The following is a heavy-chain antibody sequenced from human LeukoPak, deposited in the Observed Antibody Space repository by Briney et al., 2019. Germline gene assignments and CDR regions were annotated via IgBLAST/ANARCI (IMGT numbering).Heavy chain of an antibody. D-gene: IGHD3-10*01. CDR3: ARGGYITMVRGVHGMDV. CDR1: GGSISSGDYY. V-gene: IGHV4-30-4*01. J-gene: IGHJ6*02. CDR2: IYYSGSI. Sequence: PSQTLSLTCNVSGGSISSGDYYWSWLRQPPRNGQEWLGYIYYSGSIYYNPSLKRRDTISVDTFKNQFSLKLSSVTAADTAVYYCARGGYITMVRGVHGMDVWGQGTTVTVSS.